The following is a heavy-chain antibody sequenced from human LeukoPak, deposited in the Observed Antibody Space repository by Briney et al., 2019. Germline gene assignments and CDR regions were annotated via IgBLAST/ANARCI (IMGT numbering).Heavy chain of an antibody. CDR1: GYSFTNYW. CDR2: IYPGDFDT. Sequence: GESLRISCKASGYSFTNYWIGWVRQMPGKGLEWMGIIYPGDFDTRYSPSFQGQVTISADKSLTTAYLMWSSLKASDSAIYYCARHLRSQPFHSWVQGTLVNVSS. V-gene: IGHV5-51*01. J-gene: IGHJ4*02. CDR3: ARHLRSQPFHS. D-gene: IGHD3-10*01.